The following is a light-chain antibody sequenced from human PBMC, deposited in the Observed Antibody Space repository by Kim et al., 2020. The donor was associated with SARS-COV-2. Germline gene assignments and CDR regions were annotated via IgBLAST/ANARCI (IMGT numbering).Light chain of an antibody. CDR1: GSDVGGYNY. V-gene: IGLV2-14*03. CDR2: DVS. Sequence: QSALTQPASVSGSPGQSITMSCTGTGSDVGGYNYVSWYQQHPGKAPKLMIYDVSNRPSGVSNRFSGSKSGNTASLTISGLQAEDEADYYCTSYTSSSRYVFGTGTKVTVL. CDR3: TSYTSSSRYV. J-gene: IGLJ1*01.